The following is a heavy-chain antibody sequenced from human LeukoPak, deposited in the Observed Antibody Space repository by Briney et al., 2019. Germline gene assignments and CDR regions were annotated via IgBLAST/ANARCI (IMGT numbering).Heavy chain of an antibody. CDR3: AREGYCSGGSCLDAFDI. V-gene: IGHV4-59*01. CDR2: IYYSGST. J-gene: IGHJ3*02. D-gene: IGHD2-15*01. Sequence: SETLSLTCTVSGGSISSYYWSWIRQPPGKGLEWIGYIYYSGSTNHNPSLKSRVTISVDTSKNQFSLKLSSVTAADTAVYYCAREGYCSGGSCLDAFDIWGQGTMVTVSS. CDR1: GGSISSYY.